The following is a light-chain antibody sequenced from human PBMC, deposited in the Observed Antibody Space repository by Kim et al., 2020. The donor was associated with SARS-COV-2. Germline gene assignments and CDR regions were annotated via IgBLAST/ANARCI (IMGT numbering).Light chain of an antibody. V-gene: IGKV3-20*01. CDR3: QQYGSSPRT. Sequence: LSPGERATLPCRASQSVSGSKLAWYQQKPGQAPRLLIYGASSRATGIPDRFSGSGSGTDFTLTISRLEPEDVAVYYCQQYGSSPRTFGQGTKLEI. CDR1: QSVSGSK. J-gene: IGKJ2*01. CDR2: GAS.